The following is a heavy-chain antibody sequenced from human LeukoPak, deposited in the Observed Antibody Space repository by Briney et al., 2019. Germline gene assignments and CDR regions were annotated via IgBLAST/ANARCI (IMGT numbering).Heavy chain of an antibody. CDR1: GFTFRDYG. Sequence: GGSLRLSCVASGFTFRDYGIHWVRQAPDKGLEWVAFIEHDGNDAYYPDSVKGRFTISRDNSKNTLYLQMNSLRAEDTAVYYCASPGDSSSWYLNYWGQGTLVTVSS. J-gene: IGHJ4*02. CDR2: IEHDGNDA. CDR3: ASPGDSSSWYLNY. D-gene: IGHD6-13*01. V-gene: IGHV3-30*02.